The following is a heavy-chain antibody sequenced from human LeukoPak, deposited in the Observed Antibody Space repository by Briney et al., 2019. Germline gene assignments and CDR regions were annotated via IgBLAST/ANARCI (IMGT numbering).Heavy chain of an antibody. CDR2: INSRSSII. Sequence: PGGSLRLSCAASGFTFSTYEMNWVRQAPGKGLEWVSYINSRSSIIYYADSVKGRFTISRDNARNSLYLQMNSLRAEDTAVYYCARDDWMDYWGQGTLVTVSS. J-gene: IGHJ4*02. CDR3: ARDDWMDY. CDR1: GFTFSTYE. V-gene: IGHV3-48*03. D-gene: IGHD2-21*01.